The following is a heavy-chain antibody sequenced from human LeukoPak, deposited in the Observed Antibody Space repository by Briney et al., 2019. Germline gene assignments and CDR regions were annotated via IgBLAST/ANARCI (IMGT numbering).Heavy chain of an antibody. CDR2: ISYDGDNK. CDR3: ATDERYFFDY. CDR1: GFTFSTYA. J-gene: IGHJ4*02. V-gene: IGHV3-30-3*01. Sequence: GGSLRLSCAASGFTFSTYAMHWVRQAPGQRLEWVAVISYDGDNKFYADSVKGRFTISRDNSKNTLFLQLNSLRLDDTAVYYCATDERYFFDYWGQGTLVTVSS.